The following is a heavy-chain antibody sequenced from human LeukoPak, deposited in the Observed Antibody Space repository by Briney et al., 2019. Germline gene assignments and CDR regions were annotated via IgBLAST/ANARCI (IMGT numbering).Heavy chain of an antibody. CDR3: ARGCLYYYDSSGYCHFDY. V-gene: IGHV1-69*13. CDR2: IIPIFGTA. D-gene: IGHD3-22*01. J-gene: IGHJ4*02. CDR1: GGTFSSYA. Sequence: ASVKVSCKASGGTFSSYAISWVRQAPGQGLEWMGGIIPIFGTANYAQKFQGRVTITADESTSTAYMELSSLRSEDTAVYYCARGCLYYYDSSGYCHFDYWGQGTLVTVSS.